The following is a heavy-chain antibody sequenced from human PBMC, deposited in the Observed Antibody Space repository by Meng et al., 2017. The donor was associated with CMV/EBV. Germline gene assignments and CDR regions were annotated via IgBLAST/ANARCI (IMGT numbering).Heavy chain of an antibody. J-gene: IGHJ4*02. CDR3: ASQWAGDSSGYYTFDY. CDR1: GGSISSGGYY. D-gene: IGHD3-22*01. Sequence: LRLSCTVSGGSISSGGYYWSWIRQHPGKGLEWIGYIYYSGSTYYNPSLKSRVTISVDTSKNQFSLKLSSVIAADTAVYYCASQWAGDSSGYYTFDYWGQGTLVTVSS. V-gene: IGHV4-31*03. CDR2: IYYSGST.